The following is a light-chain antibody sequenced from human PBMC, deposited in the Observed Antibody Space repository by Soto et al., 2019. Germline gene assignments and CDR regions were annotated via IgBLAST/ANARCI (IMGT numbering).Light chain of an antibody. V-gene: IGLV1-51*01. Sequence: QSVLTQPPSVSAAPGQKVTISCSGGVSNIYNNYVSWYQQLPGTAPKLLIYDDNKRPSGIPDRFSGSKSGTSATLDITGLQTGDEADYYCGTWDSSLSAGMFGGGTKLTVL. CDR1: VSNIYNNY. J-gene: IGLJ3*02. CDR3: GTWDSSLSAGM. CDR2: DDN.